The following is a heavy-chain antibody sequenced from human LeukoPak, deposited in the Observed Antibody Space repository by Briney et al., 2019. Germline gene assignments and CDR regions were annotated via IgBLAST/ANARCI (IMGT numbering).Heavy chain of an antibody. CDR3: VRDMGYYDKV. CDR1: GFTFDDYA. CDR2: ISGDGGST. V-gene: IGHV3-43*02. D-gene: IGHD3-22*01. J-gene: IGHJ4*02. Sequence: GGSLRLSCAASGFTFDDYAMHWVRQAPGKGLEWVSLISGDGGSTYYADSVKGRFTISRDNSKNSLYLQMNSLRVEDTAVYYCVRDMGYYDKVWGQGTLVTVSS.